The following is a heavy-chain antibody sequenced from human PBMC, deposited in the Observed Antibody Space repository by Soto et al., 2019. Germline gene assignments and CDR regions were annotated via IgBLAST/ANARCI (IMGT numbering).Heavy chain of an antibody. Sequence: QVQLVESGGGVVQPGRSLRLSCAASGFTFSSYAMHWVRQAPGKGLEWVAVISYDGSNKYYADSVKGRFTISRDNSKNTLYLQMNSLRAEDTAVYYCARDPGVQWLEGYFDYWGQGTLVTVSS. V-gene: IGHV3-30-3*01. CDR1: GFTFSSYA. J-gene: IGHJ4*02. CDR2: ISYDGSNK. D-gene: IGHD6-19*01. CDR3: ARDPGVQWLEGYFDY.